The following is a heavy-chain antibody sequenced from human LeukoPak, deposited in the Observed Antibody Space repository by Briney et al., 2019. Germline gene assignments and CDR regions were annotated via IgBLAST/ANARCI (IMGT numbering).Heavy chain of an antibody. Sequence: GASVTVSCTASGYTFNNHYMHWVRQAPGQGLEWMGVINPSGGSTSYAQKFQGRVTMTRDTSTRTVYMEVNSLRSEDTAVYYCARQGTYSSAIGMGYWGQGTLVTVSS. CDR2: INPSGGST. V-gene: IGHV1-46*02. D-gene: IGHD6-19*01. CDR3: ARQGTYSSAIGMGY. CDR1: GYTFNNHY. J-gene: IGHJ4*02.